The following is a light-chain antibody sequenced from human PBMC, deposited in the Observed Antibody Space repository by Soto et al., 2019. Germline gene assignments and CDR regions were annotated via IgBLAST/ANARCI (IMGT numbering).Light chain of an antibody. V-gene: IGKV3-20*01. CDR3: QQYHGAPDT. J-gene: IGKJ5*01. CDR2: GAS. CDR1: QIVGGDT. Sequence: EIVLTQSPGTLSLSPGERATLSCRASQIVGGDTLAWFQQRPGQAPRLVIYGASNRAAGIPDRFSGSGSGTDFTLTVSRLEPEDFAMYYCQQYHGAPDTFGQGTRLEIK.